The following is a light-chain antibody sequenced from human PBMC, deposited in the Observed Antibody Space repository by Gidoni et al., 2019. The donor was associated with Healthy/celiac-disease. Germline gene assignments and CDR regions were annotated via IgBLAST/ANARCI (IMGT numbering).Light chain of an antibody. Sequence: DIQMTQSPSSLSASVGDRVTITCRASQSISSYLNWYQQKPGKAPKLLIDAASNLQSGVPSRFSGSGSGTDFTLTISSLQPEDFATYYCQQSYSTPYTFGQGTKLEIK. CDR3: QQSYSTPYT. CDR2: AAS. V-gene: IGKV1-39*01. CDR1: QSISSY. J-gene: IGKJ2*01.